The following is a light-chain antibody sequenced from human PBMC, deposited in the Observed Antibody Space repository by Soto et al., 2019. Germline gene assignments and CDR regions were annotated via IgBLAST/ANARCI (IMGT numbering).Light chain of an antibody. Sequence: EIVWTQSPATLSLSPGERATLSFSASQSVSSYLAWYQQKPGQTPRLLIYDASNRAPGITAKFSGRGSGTDFTLPISTPEPDHLAVDYCQQRSYWTLTFGGGTKVESK. CDR2: DAS. CDR1: QSVSSY. V-gene: IGKV3-11*01. J-gene: IGKJ4*01. CDR3: QQRSYWTLT.